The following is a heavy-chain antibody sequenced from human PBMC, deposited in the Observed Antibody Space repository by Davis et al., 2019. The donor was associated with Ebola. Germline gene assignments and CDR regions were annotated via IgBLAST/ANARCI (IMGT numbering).Heavy chain of an antibody. V-gene: IGHV1-3*01. Sequence: AASVKVSCKASGYTFTSYAMHWVRQAPGQRLEWMGWINAGNGNTKYSQKFQGRVTITRDTSISTAYMELSRLRSDDTAVYYCARGLGIVLSLTATSDFDYWGQGTLVTVSS. CDR1: GYTFTSYA. CDR3: ARGLGIVLSLTATSDFDY. J-gene: IGHJ4*02. D-gene: IGHD5-12*01. CDR2: INAGNGNT.